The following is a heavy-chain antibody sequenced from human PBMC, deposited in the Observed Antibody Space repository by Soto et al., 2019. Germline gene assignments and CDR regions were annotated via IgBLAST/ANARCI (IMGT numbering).Heavy chain of an antibody. Sequence: ASVKVSCKASGYTFTSYYMHWVRQAPGQGLEWVGIINPSGGSTSYAQKFQGRVTMTRDTSTSTVYMELSSLRSEDTAVYYCARSSAHLGAIWGLVSDAFDIWGQGTMVTVSS. CDR1: GYTFTSYY. J-gene: IGHJ3*02. CDR3: ARSSAHLGAIWGLVSDAFDI. D-gene: IGHD3-16*01. V-gene: IGHV1-46*03. CDR2: INPSGGST.